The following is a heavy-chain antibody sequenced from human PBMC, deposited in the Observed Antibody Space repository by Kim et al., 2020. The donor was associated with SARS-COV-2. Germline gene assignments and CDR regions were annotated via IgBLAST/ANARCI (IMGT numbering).Heavy chain of an antibody. V-gene: IGHV4-59*01. J-gene: IGHJ4*02. Sequence: SETLSLTCTVSGGSISSYYWSWIRQPPGKGLEWIGYIYYSGSTNYNPSLKSRVTISVDTSKNQFSLKLSSVTAADTAVYYCARVRGYHREIDYWGQGTLVTVSS. CDR1: GGSISSYY. CDR2: IYYSGST. D-gene: IGHD2-2*01. CDR3: ARVRGYHREIDY.